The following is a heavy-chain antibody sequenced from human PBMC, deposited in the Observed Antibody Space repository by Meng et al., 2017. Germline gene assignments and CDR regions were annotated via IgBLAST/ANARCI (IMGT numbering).Heavy chain of an antibody. Sequence: QVQLQQWGAGLLKPSETLSLTCAVYGGSFSGYYWSWIRHPPGKGLEWIGEINHSGSTNYNPSLKSRVTISVDTSKNQFSLKLSSVTAADTAVYYCARESSGGKNWFDPWGQGTLVTVSS. D-gene: IGHD2-15*01. J-gene: IGHJ5*02. CDR2: INHSGST. CDR1: GGSFSGYY. CDR3: ARESSGGKNWFDP. V-gene: IGHV4-34*01.